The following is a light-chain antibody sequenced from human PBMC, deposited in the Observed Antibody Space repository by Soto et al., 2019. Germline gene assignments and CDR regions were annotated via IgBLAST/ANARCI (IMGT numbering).Light chain of an antibody. CDR2: DVS. CDR1: SNDIGGYNS. J-gene: IGLJ2*01. V-gene: IGLV2-8*01. CDR3: SSYAGTNTVV. Sequence: QSALTQPPSASGSPGQSVTISCTGTSNDIGGYNSVSWYQQHPGKAPKLMISDVSKRPSGVHDRFSGSKSGNTASLTVSGLQADDEADYYCSSYAGTNTVVFGGGTELTVL.